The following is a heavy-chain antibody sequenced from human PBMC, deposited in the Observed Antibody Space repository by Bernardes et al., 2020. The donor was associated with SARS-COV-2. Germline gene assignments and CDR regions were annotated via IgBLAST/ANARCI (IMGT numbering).Heavy chain of an antibody. CDR2: INYSGNT. CDR3: ARGGCSSSSCYNFDY. CDR1: GGSFSGYY. V-gene: IGHV4-34*01. Sequence: SETLSLTCAVYGGSFSGYYWNWIRQPPGKGLQWIGEINYSGNTNYNPSLKSRVTMSVDTSKNQFSLKLSSVTAADSAVYYCARGGCSSSSCYNFDYWGQGTLVTVSS. J-gene: IGHJ4*02. D-gene: IGHD2-2*02.